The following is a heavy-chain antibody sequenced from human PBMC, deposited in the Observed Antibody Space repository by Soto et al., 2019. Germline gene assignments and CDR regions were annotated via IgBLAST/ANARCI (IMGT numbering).Heavy chain of an antibody. CDR1: GFIFSKYG. V-gene: IGHV3-30*18. CDR3: AKDLGSGKPYYYYSMDV. Sequence: QVQLVESGGGVVQPGTSLRLSCADSGFIFSKYGMHWVRQAPGKGLEWVAVISYDGSNKYYAESVKGRFIISRDKSENTLYLQMNSLRAEDTALYYCAKDLGSGKPYYYYSMDVW. D-gene: IGHD3-10*01. CDR2: ISYDGSNK. J-gene: IGHJ6*01.